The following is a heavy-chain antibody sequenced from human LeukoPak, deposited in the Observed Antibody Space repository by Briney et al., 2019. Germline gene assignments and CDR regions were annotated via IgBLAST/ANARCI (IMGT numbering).Heavy chain of an antibody. J-gene: IGHJ5*02. Sequence: GESLKISCQTSGYIFTDYWIGWVRQMPGKGLEWMAIIYLDVPKTIYSPSFPTPATPPVDKSTNSPCQQWTSLRASDTAINFCAGRAELGMRYFDPGGQGALVPVSP. D-gene: IGHD3-16*01. CDR2: IYLDVPKT. CDR3: AGRAELGMRYFDP. V-gene: IGHV5-51*01. CDR1: GYIFTDYW.